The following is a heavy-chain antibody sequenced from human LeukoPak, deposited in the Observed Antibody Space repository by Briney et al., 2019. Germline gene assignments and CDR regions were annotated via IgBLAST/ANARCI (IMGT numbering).Heavy chain of an antibody. V-gene: IGHV3-21*01. D-gene: IGHD6-6*01. CDR3: AHSSIAPYYFDY. CDR1: GFTFSSYS. J-gene: IGHJ4*02. Sequence: GGSLRLSCAASGFTFSSYSMNWVRQAPGKGLEWVSSISSSSSYIYYADSVKGRFTISRDNAKNSLYLQMNSLRAEDTAVYYCAHSSIAPYYFDYWGQGTLVTVSS. CDR2: ISSSSSYI.